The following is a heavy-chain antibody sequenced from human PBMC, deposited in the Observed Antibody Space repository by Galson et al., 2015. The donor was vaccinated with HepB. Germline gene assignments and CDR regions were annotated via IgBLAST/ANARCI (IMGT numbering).Heavy chain of an antibody. J-gene: IGHJ1*01. CDR3: ARGTGPDYSSPFQH. Sequence: SLRLSCAASGFTFSSYSMNWVRQAPGKGLEWVSSISSSSSYIYYADSVKGRFTISRDNAKNSLYLQMNSLRAEDTAVYYCARGTGPDYSSPFQHWGQGTLVTVSS. D-gene: IGHD6-13*01. CDR1: GFTFSSYS. CDR2: ISSSSSYI. V-gene: IGHV3-21*01.